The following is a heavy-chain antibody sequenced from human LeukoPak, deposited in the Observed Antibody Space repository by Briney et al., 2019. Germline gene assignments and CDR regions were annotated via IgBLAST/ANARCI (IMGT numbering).Heavy chain of an antibody. CDR1: GGSITSHY. Sequence: SETLSLTCTVSGGSITSHYWRCIRQPPGQGLEWIGYIFHTGSTSYNPSLKSRVTMSVDTSKSQISLKLSSVTAADTAKYYCARVGVAGVTLAFDVWGQGTMVTVSS. CDR2: IFHTGST. V-gene: IGHV4-59*11. D-gene: IGHD2-15*01. J-gene: IGHJ3*01. CDR3: ARVGVAGVTLAFDV.